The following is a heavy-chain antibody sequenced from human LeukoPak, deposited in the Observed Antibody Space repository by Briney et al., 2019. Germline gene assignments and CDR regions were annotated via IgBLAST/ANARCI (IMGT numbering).Heavy chain of an antibody. CDR3: GLQGYFDY. CDR2: ISSSGSTV. D-gene: IGHD5-18*01. J-gene: IGHJ4*02. Sequence: GGSLRLSCAASGFTFSSYEMNWVRQAPGKGLEWVSYISSSGSTVYYADSVKGRSTISRDNAKNSLYLQMNSLRAEDTAVYYCGLQGYFDYWGQGTLVTVSS. V-gene: IGHV3-48*03. CDR1: GFTFSSYE.